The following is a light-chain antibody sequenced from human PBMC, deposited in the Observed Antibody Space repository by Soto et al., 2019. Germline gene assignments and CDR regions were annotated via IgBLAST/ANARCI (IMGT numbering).Light chain of an antibody. Sequence: EIVMTRFPATLSVSPGESATLSCRASQSINDNLAWYHQRAGQAPRLLIFGASARATGVPARFSGSGSGTEFTLTISSLRSEDFAVYYCQQYNDWPRTFGQGTKVDIK. CDR3: QQYNDWPRT. V-gene: IGKV3-15*01. J-gene: IGKJ1*01. CDR2: GAS. CDR1: QSINDN.